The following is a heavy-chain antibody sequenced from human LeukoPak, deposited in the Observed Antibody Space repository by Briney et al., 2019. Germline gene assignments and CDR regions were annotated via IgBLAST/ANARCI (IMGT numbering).Heavy chain of an antibody. CDR2: IYTSGST. V-gene: IGHV4-61*02. D-gene: IGHD3-3*01. CDR3: ARAPAEGYYDFWSGYYYYYYMDV. CDR1: GGSISSGSYY. J-gene: IGHJ6*03. Sequence: SQTLSLTCTVSGGSISSGSYYWSWIRQPAGKGLEWIGRIYTSGSTNYNPSLKSRVTISVDTSKNQFSLKLSSMTAADTAVYYCARAPAEGYYDFWSGYYYYYYMDVWGKGTTVTVSS.